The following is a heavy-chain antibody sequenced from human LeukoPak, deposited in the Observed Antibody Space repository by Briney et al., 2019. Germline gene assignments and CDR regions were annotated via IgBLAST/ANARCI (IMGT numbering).Heavy chain of an antibody. CDR3: AKDMYCSTASCYAAGPYGMDV. CDR2: ISWNRGRI. V-gene: IGHV3-9*01. Sequence: PGRSLRLSCAASGFTFDDYAMHWVRQAPGKGLEWVASISWNRGRIGYAVSVKGRFTISRDNAKNSLYLQMNSLRAGDTALYYCAKDMYCSTASCYAAGPYGMDVGGQGTTVTVSS. J-gene: IGHJ6*02. CDR1: GFTFDDYA. D-gene: IGHD2-2*01.